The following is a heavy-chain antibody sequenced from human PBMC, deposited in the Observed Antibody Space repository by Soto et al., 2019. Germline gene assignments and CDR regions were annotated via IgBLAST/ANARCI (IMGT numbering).Heavy chain of an antibody. CDR1: GGSISSSSYY. V-gene: IGHV4-39*01. Sequence: SETMSLTCTVSGGSISSSSYYWGWIRQPPGKGLEWIGSIYYSGSTYYNPSLKSRVTISVDTSKNQFSLKLSSVTAADTAVYYCARRVELRYFDWLFDYWGQGTLVTVSS. CDR2: IYYSGST. CDR3: ARRVELRYFDWLFDY. J-gene: IGHJ4*02. D-gene: IGHD3-9*01.